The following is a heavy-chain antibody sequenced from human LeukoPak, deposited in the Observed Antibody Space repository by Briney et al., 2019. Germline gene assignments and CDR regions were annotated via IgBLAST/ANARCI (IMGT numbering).Heavy chain of an antibody. D-gene: IGHD1-26*01. CDR2: IYHSGST. CDR1: GYSISSGYY. CDR3: ARSLPGAIGAADL. J-gene: IGHJ4*02. V-gene: IGHV4-38-2*02. Sequence: PSETLSLTCTVSGYSISSGYYWGWIRQPPGKGLEWIGCIYHSGSTGYSPSLKSRVTISVDTSKNHFSLKVTSLTPAGTGVYYCARSLPGAIGAADLWGQGTLVTVSS.